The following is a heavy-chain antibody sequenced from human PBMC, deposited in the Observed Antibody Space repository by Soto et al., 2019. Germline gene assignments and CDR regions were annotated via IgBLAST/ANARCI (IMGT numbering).Heavy chain of an antibody. CDR3: ARVQYCSSTSCSAPFDY. D-gene: IGHD2-2*01. CDR1: GGSISSGGYY. V-gene: IGHV4-31*01. J-gene: IGHJ4*02. CDR2: IYYSGST. Sequence: QVQLQESGPGLVKPSQTLSLTCTVSGGSISSGGYYWSWIRQHPGKGLEWIGYIYYSGSTYYNPSLKSLVTISVDTSKNQFSLKLSSVTAADTAVYYCARVQYCSSTSCSAPFDYWGQGTLVTVSS.